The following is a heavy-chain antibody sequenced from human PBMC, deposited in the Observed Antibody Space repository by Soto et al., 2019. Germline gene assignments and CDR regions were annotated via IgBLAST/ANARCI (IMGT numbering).Heavy chain of an antibody. D-gene: IGHD6-6*01. J-gene: IGHJ6*02. CDR2: INPSTGST. CDR1: GYIFTAYY. V-gene: IGHV1-46*01. Sequence: GASVKVSCKASGYIFTAYYIHWVRQAPGQGLVWLGIINPSTGSTTYAHKFQGRVTVTRDTSTTTVYMELTSLTSEDTAVYYCAREGPMSSTSSVYYYPGMDVWGQGT. CDR3: AREGPMSSTSSVYYYPGMDV.